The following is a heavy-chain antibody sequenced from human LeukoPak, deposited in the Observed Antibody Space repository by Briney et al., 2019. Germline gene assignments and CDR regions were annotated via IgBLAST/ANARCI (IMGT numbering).Heavy chain of an antibody. V-gene: IGHV3-21*01. CDR2: ISSSSYI. Sequence: GGSLRLSCAASGFTFSSYSMNWVRQAPGKGLEWVSSISSSSYIYYADSVKGRFTISRDNAKNSLYLQMNSLRAEDTAVYYCARDRSIVAARPGPYYYYYYYMDVWGKGTTVTVSS. CDR1: GFTFSSYS. CDR3: ARDRSIVAARPGPYYYYYYYMDV. J-gene: IGHJ6*03. D-gene: IGHD1-26*01.